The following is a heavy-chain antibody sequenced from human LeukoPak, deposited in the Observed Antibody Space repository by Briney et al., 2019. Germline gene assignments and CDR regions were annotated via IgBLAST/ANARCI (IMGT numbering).Heavy chain of an antibody. CDR2: INHSGST. Sequence: GSLRLSCAASGFTFSDHYMDWIRQPPGKGLEWIGEINHSGSTNYNPSLKSRVTISVDTSKNQFSLKLSSVTAADTAVYYCARGGGVLWFGELSRPLDYWGQGTLVTVSS. CDR3: ARGGGVLWFGELSRPLDY. CDR1: GFTFSDHY. D-gene: IGHD3-10*01. J-gene: IGHJ4*02. V-gene: IGHV4-34*01.